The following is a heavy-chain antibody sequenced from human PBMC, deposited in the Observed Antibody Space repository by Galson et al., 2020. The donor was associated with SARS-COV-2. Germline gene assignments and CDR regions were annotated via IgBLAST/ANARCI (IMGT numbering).Heavy chain of an antibody. V-gene: IGHV3-66*01. Sequence: GESLKLSCAASGFTVSSNYMSWVRQAPGKGLEGVSVIYSGGSTYYADSVKGRFTISRDNSKNTLDLQMNSLRAEDTAVYYCARDLMEAGSLDYWGQGTLVTVSS. CDR2: IYSGGST. CDR3: ARDLMEAGSLDY. CDR1: GFTVSSNY. J-gene: IGHJ4*02. D-gene: IGHD6-19*01.